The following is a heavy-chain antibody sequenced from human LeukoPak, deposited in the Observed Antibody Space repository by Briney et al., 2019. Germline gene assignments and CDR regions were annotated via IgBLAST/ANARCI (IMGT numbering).Heavy chain of an antibody. Sequence: SETLSLTCAVSGGSISSGGYSWSWIRQPPGKGLEWIGYIYHSGSTYYNPSLKSRVTISVARSKNQFSLKLSSVTAADTAVYYCARDRYGYGSGTYGMDVWGQGTTVTVSS. V-gene: IGHV4-30-2*01. CDR3: ARDRYGYGSGTYGMDV. CDR2: IYHSGST. D-gene: IGHD3-10*01. CDR1: GGSISSGGYS. J-gene: IGHJ6*02.